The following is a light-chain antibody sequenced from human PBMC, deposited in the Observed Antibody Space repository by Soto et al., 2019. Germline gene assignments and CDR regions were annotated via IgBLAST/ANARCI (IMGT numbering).Light chain of an antibody. J-gene: IGKJ4*01. Sequence: DIQITQSPSSLSASVGDRVTITCRASQSISSYLNWYQQKPGKAPNLLIFAASTLQSGVPSRFSGSGSGTDFTLTIRSMQPEDFANYYCQQSYTAPLTFGGGTKVDXK. CDR3: QQSYTAPLT. CDR2: AAS. V-gene: IGKV1-39*01. CDR1: QSISSY.